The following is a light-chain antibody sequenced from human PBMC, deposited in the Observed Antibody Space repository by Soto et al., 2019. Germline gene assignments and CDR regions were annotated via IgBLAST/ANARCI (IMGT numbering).Light chain of an antibody. V-gene: IGLV2-14*03. CDR1: SSDVGGYNY. CDR3: SSYTSSSTLSTYV. J-gene: IGLJ1*01. CDR2: DVS. Sequence: QSALTQPASVSGSPGQSITISCTGTSSDVGGYNYVSWYQHHPGKAPKLMIYDVSNRPSGVSNRFSGSKSGNTASRIISGRQAEDEADYYCSSYTSSSTLSTYVFGTGTKLTVL.